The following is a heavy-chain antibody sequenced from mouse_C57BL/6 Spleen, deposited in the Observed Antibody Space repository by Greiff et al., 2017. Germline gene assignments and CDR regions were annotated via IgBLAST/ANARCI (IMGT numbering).Heavy chain of an antibody. CDR1: GYAFSSYW. J-gene: IGHJ4*01. V-gene: IGHV1-80*01. CDR2: IYPGDGDT. D-gene: IGHD2-2*01. Sequence: VQLQESGAELVKPGASVKISCKASGYAFSSYWMNWVKQRPGKGLEWIGQIYPGDGDTNYNGKFKGKATLTADKSSSTAYMQLSSLTSEDSAVYFCARRGVGYDYAMDYWGQGTSVTVSS. CDR3: ARRGVGYDYAMDY.